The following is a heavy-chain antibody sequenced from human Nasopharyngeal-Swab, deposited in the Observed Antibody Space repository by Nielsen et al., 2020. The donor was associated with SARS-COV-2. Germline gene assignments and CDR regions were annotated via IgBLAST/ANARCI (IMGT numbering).Heavy chain of an antibody. CDR2: IYYSVST. J-gene: IGHJ4*02. V-gene: IGHV4-59*01. Sequence: WIRQPPGKGLEWIGYIYYSVSTNYNPSLKSRVTISVDTSKNQFSLKLSSVTAADTAVYYCARVWGATCLNWGQGTLVTVSS. CDR3: ARVWGATCLN. D-gene: IGHD1-26*01.